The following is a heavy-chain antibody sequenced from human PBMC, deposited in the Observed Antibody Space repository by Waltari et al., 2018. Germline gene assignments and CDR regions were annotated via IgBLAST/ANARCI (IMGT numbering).Heavy chain of an antibody. Sequence: QLQLQESGPGLVKASETLSLTCTVSGDSISSSSYYWGWVRQPPGKGLEWIGNIYYSGRTSYNPSLTSRVTISGDTSKSQFSLKLSSVTAADTSMYYCVRHARTTSGGKHFDHWGQGMLVTVSP. CDR3: VRHARTTSGGKHFDH. V-gene: IGHV4-39*01. D-gene: IGHD2-15*01. CDR2: IYYSGRT. CDR1: GDSISSSSYY. J-gene: IGHJ4*02.